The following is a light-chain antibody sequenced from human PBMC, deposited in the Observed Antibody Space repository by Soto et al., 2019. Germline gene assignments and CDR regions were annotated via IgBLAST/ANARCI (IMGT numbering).Light chain of an antibody. J-gene: IGKJ1*01. CDR3: QQTNIYPWT. V-gene: IGKV1-12*01. CDR1: QGTNNY. CDR2: GAS. Sequence: DIQMTQSPSSVSASVGDRVIITCRASQGTNNYLAWYQQMPGKAPKLLIYGASTLQSGVPSRFSGSGSGTDFTLTISSLQPEDFATYYCQQTNIYPWTFAPGTKVEIK.